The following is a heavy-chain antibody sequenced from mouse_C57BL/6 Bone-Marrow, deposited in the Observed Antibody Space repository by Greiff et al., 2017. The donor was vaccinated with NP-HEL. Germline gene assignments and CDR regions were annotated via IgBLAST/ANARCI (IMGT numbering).Heavy chain of an antibody. CDR2: IDPSDSET. V-gene: IGHV1-52*01. D-gene: IGHD1-1*01. Sequence: QVQLQQPGAELVRPGSSVKLSCKASGYTFTSYWMHWVKQRPIQGLEWIGNIDPSDSETHYNQKFKDKATLTADKSSSTAYMQLSSLTSEDSAVYYCASYYYGSSYDYAMDYWGQGTSVTVSS. J-gene: IGHJ4*01. CDR3: ASYYYGSSYDYAMDY. CDR1: GYTFTSYW.